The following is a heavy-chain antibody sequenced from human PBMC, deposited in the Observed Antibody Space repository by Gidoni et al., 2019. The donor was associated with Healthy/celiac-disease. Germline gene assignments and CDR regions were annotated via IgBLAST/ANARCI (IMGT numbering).Heavy chain of an antibody. CDR2: ISSSSSTI. Sequence: YISSSSSTIYYADSVKGRFTISRDNAKNSPYLQMNSLRDEDTAVYYCASPSRRDGYNSDYWGQGTLVTVSS. J-gene: IGHJ4*02. V-gene: IGHV3-48*02. D-gene: IGHD5-12*01. CDR3: ASPSRRDGYNSDY.